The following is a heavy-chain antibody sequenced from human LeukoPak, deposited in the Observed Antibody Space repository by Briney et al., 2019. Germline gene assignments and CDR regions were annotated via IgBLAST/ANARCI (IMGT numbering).Heavy chain of an antibody. CDR3: ARGRGTGSKVFTI. D-gene: IGHD1-26*01. Sequence: GASVNVSCKGSGGTFMNHVIIWVRQAPGKGLECMGGIIPMLGTPNYAQDFQGRVTITADKSTSTAYLELNSLRSEDTALYYCARGRGTGSKVFTIWGQGTMVTV. CDR1: GGTFMNHV. V-gene: IGHV1-69*10. J-gene: IGHJ3*01. CDR2: IIPMLGTP.